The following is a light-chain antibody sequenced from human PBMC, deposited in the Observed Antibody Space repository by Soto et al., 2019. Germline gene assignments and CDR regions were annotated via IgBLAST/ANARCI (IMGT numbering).Light chain of an antibody. Sequence: QSALTQPASVSGSPGQSITISCTGTSSDVGGYNYVYWYQQHPGKAPKLMIYDVSNRPSGVSNRFSGSKSGNTASLTISGLQAEDEAGYYCSSYTSSSTLVFGGGTKLTVL. CDR3: SSYTSSSTLV. CDR1: SSDVGGYNY. J-gene: IGLJ3*02. CDR2: DVS. V-gene: IGLV2-14*01.